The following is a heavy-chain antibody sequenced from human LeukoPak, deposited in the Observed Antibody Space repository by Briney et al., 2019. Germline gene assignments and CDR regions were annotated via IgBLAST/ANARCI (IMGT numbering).Heavy chain of an antibody. CDR1: GGTFSSYA. CDR2: IIPIFGTA. CDR3: ARAVGVTAIHNAFDI. D-gene: IGHD2-21*02. Sequence: GASVKVSCKASGGTFSSYAISWVRQAPGQGLEWMGGIIPIFGTANYAQKFQGRVTITTDESTSTAHMELSSPRSEDTAVYYCARAVGVTAIHNAFDIWGQGTMVTVSS. J-gene: IGHJ3*02. V-gene: IGHV1-69*05.